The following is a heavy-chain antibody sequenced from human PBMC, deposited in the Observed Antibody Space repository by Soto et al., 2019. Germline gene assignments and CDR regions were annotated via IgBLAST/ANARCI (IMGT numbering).Heavy chain of an antibody. CDR2: INPYNGGA. CDR1: GYIFNDYY. Sequence: GASVKVSCKASGYIFNDYYIHWVRQAPGQGLEWMGWINPYNGGANFAQEFQGRVTMTRDTSLSIVYMEVTRLTYDDTAVYYCARDNYNYSRMDVWGQGTKATVYS. J-gene: IGHJ6*02. D-gene: IGHD1-1*01. V-gene: IGHV1-2*02. CDR3: ARDNYNYSRMDV.